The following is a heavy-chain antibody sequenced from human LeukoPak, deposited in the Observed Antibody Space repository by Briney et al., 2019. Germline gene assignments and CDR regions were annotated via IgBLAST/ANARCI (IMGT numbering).Heavy chain of an antibody. CDR1: GFTFRYYA. Sequence: GSLRPSCAAPGFTFRYYAMPWVRQAPGQGLGWVAVILLDGSNKYYADSVKGRFTISRDNSKNTLYLQMNSLRAEDTAVYYCAREDCSGGSCYSLGFAFDIWGQGTMVTVSS. D-gene: IGHD2-15*01. CDR2: ILLDGSNK. J-gene: IGHJ3*02. V-gene: IGHV3-30*04. CDR3: AREDCSGGSCYSLGFAFDI.